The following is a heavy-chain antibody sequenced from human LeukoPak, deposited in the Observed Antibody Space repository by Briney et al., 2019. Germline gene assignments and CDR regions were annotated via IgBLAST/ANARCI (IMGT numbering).Heavy chain of an antibody. Sequence: SETLSITCTVPGGSISSRNYYWGWIRQPPGKGLEWIGSIYYSGSTYYNPSLKSRVTISVDTSKKQFSLKLSSVTAADTAVYYCARDRGYCGGDCYGNYFDYWGQGTLVTVSS. CDR2: IYYSGST. V-gene: IGHV4-39*07. CDR3: ARDRGYCGGDCYGNYFDY. CDR1: GGSISSRNYY. J-gene: IGHJ4*02. D-gene: IGHD2-21*02.